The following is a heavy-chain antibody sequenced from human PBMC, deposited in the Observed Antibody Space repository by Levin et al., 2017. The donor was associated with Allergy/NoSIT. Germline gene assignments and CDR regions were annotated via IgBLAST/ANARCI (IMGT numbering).Heavy chain of an antibody. CDR1: GGSISSSNW. D-gene: IGHD2-2*02. Sequence: SQTLSLTCAVSGGSISSSNWWSWVRQPPGKGLEWIGEIYHSGSTNYNPSLKSRVTISVDKSKNQFSLKLSSVTAADTAVYYCARVDCSSTSGDKFDYWGQGTLVTVSS. CDR2: IYHSGST. J-gene: IGHJ4*02. CDR3: ARVDCSSTSGDKFDY. V-gene: IGHV4-4*02.